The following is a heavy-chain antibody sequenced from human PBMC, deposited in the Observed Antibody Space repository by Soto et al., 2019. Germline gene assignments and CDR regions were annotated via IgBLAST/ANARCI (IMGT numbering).Heavy chain of an antibody. J-gene: IGHJ4*02. CDR1: GGSISSYY. D-gene: IGHD4-17*01. V-gene: IGHV4-59*08. Sequence: SETLSLTCTVSGGSISSYYWSWIRQPPGKGLEWIGYIYYSGSTNYNLSLKSRATISVDTSKNQFSLKLSSVTAADTAVYYCVRPGGMTGDGFDYWGQGTLVTVSS. CDR2: IYYSGST. CDR3: VRPGGMTGDGFDY.